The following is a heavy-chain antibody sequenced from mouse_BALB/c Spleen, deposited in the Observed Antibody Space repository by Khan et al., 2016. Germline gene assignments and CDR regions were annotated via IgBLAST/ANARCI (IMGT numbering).Heavy chain of an antibody. V-gene: IGHV14-3*02. CDR3: ARTPYDYDVGLAY. J-gene: IGHJ3*01. Sequence: VQLQQSGAELVKPGASVKLSCTASGFNIKDTYMHWVKQRPEQGLGWIGRIDPANGNTKYDPKFQGKATITADTSSNTAYLQLSSLPSEEPAVYYCARTPYDYDVGLAYWGQGTLVTASA. CDR1: GFNIKDTY. D-gene: IGHD2-4*01. CDR2: IDPANGNT.